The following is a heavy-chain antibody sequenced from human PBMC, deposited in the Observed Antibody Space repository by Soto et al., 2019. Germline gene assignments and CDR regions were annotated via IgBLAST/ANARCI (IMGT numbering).Heavy chain of an antibody. CDR3: ARSLLVYCSGGSCITARDLYYMDV. CDR1: GGSISSYY. CDR2: IYFSGST. V-gene: IGHV4-59*08. J-gene: IGHJ6*03. D-gene: IGHD2-15*01. Sequence: PPETLSLTCTVSGGSISSYYWSWIRQPPGKGQEWNGYIYFSGSTIYNPSLKCRVIISVDTSKNQFSLKLISVTAADTAVYYCARSLLVYCSGGSCITARDLYYMDVWGKGTTVTVSS.